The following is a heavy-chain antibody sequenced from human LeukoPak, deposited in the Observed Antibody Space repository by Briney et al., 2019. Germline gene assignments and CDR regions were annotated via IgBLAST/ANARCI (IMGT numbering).Heavy chain of an antibody. V-gene: IGHV3-11*04. CDR2: ISSSGNTR. Sequence: LSLSCAASGFACSDYYVSGIRQDTRKGLEWVAYISSSGNTRYYADSVKGRFTISRDNAKNSLYLQMNSLRAEDTAVFYCAWGGIAAFDSWGQGTLVTVSS. CDR3: AWGGIAAFDS. CDR1: GFACSDYY. D-gene: IGHD2-21*01. J-gene: IGHJ4*02.